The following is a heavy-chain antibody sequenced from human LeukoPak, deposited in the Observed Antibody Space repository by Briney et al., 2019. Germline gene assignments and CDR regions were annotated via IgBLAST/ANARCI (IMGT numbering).Heavy chain of an antibody. CDR1: GGSISNSSYY. J-gene: IGHJ4*02. CDR3: ARQYYDILTGYPYYFDY. CDR2: IYYSGST. V-gene: IGHV4-39*01. Sequence: AETLSLTCTVSGGSISNSSYYWGWIRQPPGKGLEWIRAIYYSGSTYFDPSLKSRVTMSVDTSKNQFSLKLSSVTAADTAVYYCARQYYDILTGYPYYFDYWGEGTLVTVSS. D-gene: IGHD3-9*01.